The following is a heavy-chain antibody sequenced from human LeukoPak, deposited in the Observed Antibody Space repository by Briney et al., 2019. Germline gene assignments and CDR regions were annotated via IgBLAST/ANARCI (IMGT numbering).Heavy chain of an antibody. D-gene: IGHD3/OR15-3a*01. CDR3: AKDPSFLGTGWYLDL. Sequence: PGGSLRLSCAASGFTFINYDMTWVRQAPGKGLEWVSSISSSGDSTYYADSVKGRFTISRDNSKNTLYVQMNSLRAEDTAVYYCAKDPSFLGTGWYLDLWGRGTLVTVSS. V-gene: IGHV3-23*01. CDR1: GFTFINYD. J-gene: IGHJ2*01. CDR2: ISSSGDST.